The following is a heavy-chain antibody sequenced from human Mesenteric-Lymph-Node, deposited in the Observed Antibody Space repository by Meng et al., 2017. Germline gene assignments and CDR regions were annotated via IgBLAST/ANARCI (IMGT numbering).Heavy chain of an antibody. CDR1: GFIFSSYA. Sequence: GGSLRLSCVASGFIFSSYAMTWVRQAPGKGLEWVASIGGTSGNKYCAGSVKGRCTISRDNSKNTLYLQMNSLRAEDTAVYYCAKDQIQDYYDSSGVIDYWGQGTLVTVSS. V-gene: IGHV3-23*01. CDR3: AKDQIQDYYDSSGVIDY. D-gene: IGHD3-22*01. J-gene: IGHJ4*02. CDR2: IGGTSGNK.